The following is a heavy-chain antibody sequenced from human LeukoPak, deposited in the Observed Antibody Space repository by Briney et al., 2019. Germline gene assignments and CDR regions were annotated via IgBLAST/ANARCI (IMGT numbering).Heavy chain of an antibody. CDR1: GGSISSGDYY. D-gene: IGHD1-7*01. Sequence: PSQTLSLTCTVSGGSISSGDYYWSWIRQPPGKGLEWIGYIYYSGSTYYNPSLKSRVTISVDTSKNQFSLKLSSVTAADTAVYYCASKALITGTNADGLDYWGQGTLVTVSS. CDR2: IYYSGST. J-gene: IGHJ4*02. CDR3: ASKALITGTNADGLDY. V-gene: IGHV4-30-4*01.